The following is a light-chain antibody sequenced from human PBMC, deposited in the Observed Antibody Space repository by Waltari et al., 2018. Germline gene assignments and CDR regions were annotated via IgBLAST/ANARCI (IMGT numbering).Light chain of an antibody. CDR3: QQYNNWPQT. J-gene: IGKJ1*01. CDR1: QSVSSSH. CDR2: GAS. Sequence: EIVLTQSPGTLSLSPGERASFSCRATQSVSSSHLAWYQQKPGQAPRLLISGASSRATGIPDRFSASGSGTDFTLTISSLQSEDFALYYCQQYNNWPQTFGQGTKVEIE. V-gene: IGKV3-20*01.